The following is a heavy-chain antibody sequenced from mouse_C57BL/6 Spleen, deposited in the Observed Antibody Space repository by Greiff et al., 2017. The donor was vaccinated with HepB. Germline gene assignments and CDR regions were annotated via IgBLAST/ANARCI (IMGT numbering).Heavy chain of an antibody. CDR1: GYSITSGYY. J-gene: IGHJ3*01. D-gene: IGHD2-4*01. CDR2: ISYDGSN. CDR3: ARFYDYDGGAWFAY. Sequence: EVQLVESGPGLVKPSQSLSLTCSVTGYSITSGYYWNWIRQFPGNKLEWMGYISYDGSNNYNPSLKNRISITRDTSKNQFFLKLNSVTTEDTATYYCARFYDYDGGAWFAYWGQGTLVTVSA. V-gene: IGHV3-6*01.